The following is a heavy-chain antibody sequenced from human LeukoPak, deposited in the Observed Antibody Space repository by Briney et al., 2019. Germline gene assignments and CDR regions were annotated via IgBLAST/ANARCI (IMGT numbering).Heavy chain of an antibody. CDR1: GFTVSSNY. D-gene: IGHD3-22*01. J-gene: IGHJ4*02. CDR2: IYSGGST. CDR3: ARYFYDSSGYPYYFDY. Sequence: QPGGSLRLSCVASGFTVSSNYMSWVRQAPGKGLEWVSVIYSGGSTYYADSVKGRFTISNDNSKNTLYLQMNSLRAEDTAVYYCARYFYDSSGYPYYFDYWGQGTLVTVSS. V-gene: IGHV3-53*01.